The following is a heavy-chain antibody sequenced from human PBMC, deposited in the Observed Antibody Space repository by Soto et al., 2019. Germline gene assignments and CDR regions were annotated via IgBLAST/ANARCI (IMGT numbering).Heavy chain of an antibody. CDR1: GGTFSSYA. J-gene: IGHJ3*02. CDR3: ARDPKTMVRGVMDAFDI. V-gene: IGHV1-69*06. Sequence: QVQLVQSGAEVKKPGSSVKVSCKASGGTFSSYAISWVRQAPGQGLEWMGGIIPIFGTANYAQKFQGRVTITADKSTSTAYMELSSLRSEDTAVHYCARDPKTMVRGVMDAFDIWGQGTMVTVSS. D-gene: IGHD3-10*01. CDR2: IIPIFGTA.